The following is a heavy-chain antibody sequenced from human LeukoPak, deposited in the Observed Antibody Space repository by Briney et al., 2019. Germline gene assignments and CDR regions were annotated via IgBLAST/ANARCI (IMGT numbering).Heavy chain of an antibody. CDR2: INHSGCT. CDR3: ARGYDFWSGYYMQDAFDI. Sequence: PSETLSLTCAVYGGSFSGYYWSWIRQPPGKGLEWIGEINHSGCTNYNPSLKSRVTISVDTSKNQFSLKLSSVTAADTAVYYCARGYDFWSGYYMQDAFDIWGQGRMVTVSS. V-gene: IGHV4-34*01. D-gene: IGHD3-3*01. J-gene: IGHJ3*02. CDR1: GGSFSGYY.